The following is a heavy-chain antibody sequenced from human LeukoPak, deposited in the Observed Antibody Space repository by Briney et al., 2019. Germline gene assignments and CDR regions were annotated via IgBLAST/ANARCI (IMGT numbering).Heavy chain of an antibody. CDR2: ISGSGGST. J-gene: IGHJ4*02. CDR1: GFTFSSYA. V-gene: IGHV3-23*01. Sequence: HSGGSLRLSCAASGFTFSSYAMSWVRQAPGKGLEWVSAISGSGGSTYYADSVKGRFTISRDNSKITLYLQMNSLRAEDTAVYYCAKSYNGYESKPDYWGQGTLVTVSS. D-gene: IGHD5-12*01. CDR3: AKSYNGYESKPDY.